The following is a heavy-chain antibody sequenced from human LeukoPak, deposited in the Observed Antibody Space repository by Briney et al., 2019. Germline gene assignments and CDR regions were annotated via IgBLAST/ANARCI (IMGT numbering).Heavy chain of an antibody. V-gene: IGHV4-61*02. CDR1: GDSSISGSYY. Sequence: SETLSLTCTVSGDSSISGSYYWSWIRQAAGKGLEGIGRLHPSGRTNYNPSLKSRVTISVNTSKNQFSLNLGSVTAADTAVYYCARAVVWLPFDYWGQGTLVTVSS. CDR3: ARAVVWLPFDY. D-gene: IGHD2-15*01. CDR2: LHPSGRT. J-gene: IGHJ4*02.